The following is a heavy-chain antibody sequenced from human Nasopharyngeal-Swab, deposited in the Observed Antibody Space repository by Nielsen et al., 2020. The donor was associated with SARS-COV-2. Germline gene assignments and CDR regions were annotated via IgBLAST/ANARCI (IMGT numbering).Heavy chain of an antibody. J-gene: IGHJ4*02. D-gene: IGHD2-2*01. CDR1: GFTFRSYE. Sequence: GESLKLSCASSGFTFRSYEMNWVRQAPGKGLEWVSYISSSGSTRYYADSVKGRFTISRDNAKNSLYLQMNSLRAEDTAVYYCARDYCSSTSCYDYWGQGTLVTVSS. CDR2: ISSSGSTR. CDR3: ARDYCSSTSCYDY. V-gene: IGHV3-48*03.